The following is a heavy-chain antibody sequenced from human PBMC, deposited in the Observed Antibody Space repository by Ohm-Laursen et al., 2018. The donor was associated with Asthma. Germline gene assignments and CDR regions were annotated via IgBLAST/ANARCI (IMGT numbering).Heavy chain of an antibody. Sequence: TLSLTCTISGGSISSGANYWGWIRQHPGRGLEWIGYVYYSGNAHYSPSLKSRTIISVDSSKNQFSLKLSSVTAADTAVYYCARDLPGANWFDPWGQGTLVTVSS. J-gene: IGHJ5*02. CDR1: GGSISSGANY. V-gene: IGHV4-31*03. CDR2: VYYSGNA. D-gene: IGHD3-10*01. CDR3: ARDLPGANWFDP.